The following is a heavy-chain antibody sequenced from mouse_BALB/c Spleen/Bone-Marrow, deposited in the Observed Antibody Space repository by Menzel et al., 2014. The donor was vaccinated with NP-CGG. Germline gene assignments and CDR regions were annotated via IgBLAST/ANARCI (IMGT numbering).Heavy chain of an antibody. Sequence: VQLVESGPGLVQPSQSLSITCTVSGFSLTSYGVHWVRQSPGKGLEWLGVIWSGGSTDYSAAFISRLSISKDNSKSQVFFKMNSLQANDTAIYYCASPYYGNYVYAMDYWGQGTSVTVSS. V-gene: IGHV2-2*02. CDR3: ASPYYGNYVYAMDY. J-gene: IGHJ4*01. D-gene: IGHD2-10*01. CDR2: IWSGGST. CDR1: GFSLTSYG.